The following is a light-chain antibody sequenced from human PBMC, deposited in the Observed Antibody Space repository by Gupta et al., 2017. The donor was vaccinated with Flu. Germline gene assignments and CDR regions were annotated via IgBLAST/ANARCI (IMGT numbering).Light chain of an antibody. V-gene: IGKV2-28*01. J-gene: IGKJ1*01. CDR3: RQGRQSPPT. Sequence: IVLTQSPLALPVTTGEPASSSCRSRQSLLHSKESTYLDWHLQKPGQSPQLLIYLGSKRASGVPDRFSGSGSGTDFTLKIISVEAEDVGVYYCRQGRQSPPTFGQGTRVDSK. CDR1: QSLLHSKESTY. CDR2: LGS.